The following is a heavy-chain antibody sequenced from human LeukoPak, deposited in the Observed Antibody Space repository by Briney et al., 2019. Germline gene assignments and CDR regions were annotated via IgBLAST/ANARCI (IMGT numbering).Heavy chain of an antibody. J-gene: IGHJ4*02. Sequence: PSETLSLTCAVYGGSLSGYYWSWIRQPPGKGLEWIGQINDSGSTNYNPSLKSRVTISVDTSKNQFSLKLSSVTAADTAVYYCARCPNWNVIDYWGQGTLVTVSS. CDR2: INDSGST. CDR1: GGSLSGYY. D-gene: IGHD1-1*01. CDR3: ARCPNWNVIDY. V-gene: IGHV4-34*01.